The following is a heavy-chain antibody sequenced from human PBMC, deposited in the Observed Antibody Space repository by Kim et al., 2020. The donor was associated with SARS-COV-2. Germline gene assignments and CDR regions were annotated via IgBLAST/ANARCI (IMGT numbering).Heavy chain of an antibody. CDR1: GGSVSSGSYY. Sequence: SETLSLTCTVSGGSVSSGSYYWSWIRQPPGKGLEWIGYIYYSGSTNYNPSLKSRVTISVDTSKNQFSLKLSSVTAADTAVYYCARAGTGTRFDYWGQGTL. V-gene: IGHV4-61*01. CDR3: ARAGTGTRFDY. CDR2: IYYSGST. D-gene: IGHD1-1*01. J-gene: IGHJ4*02.